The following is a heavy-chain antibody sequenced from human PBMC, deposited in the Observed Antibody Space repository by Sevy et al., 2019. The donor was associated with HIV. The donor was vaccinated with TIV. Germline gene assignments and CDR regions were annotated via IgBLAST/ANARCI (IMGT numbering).Heavy chain of an antibody. D-gene: IGHD2-8*01. J-gene: IGHJ4*02. CDR1: GFTFRSYG. Sequence: GGSLRLSCAASGFTFRSYGMHWVRQAPGKGLEWVAGRWDNGSKKYYADSVKGRFTISRDNSKNTLYLQMNSLRAEDTAVYYCARGGYCTNNVCYGSIDYWGRGTLVTVSS. V-gene: IGHV3-33*01. CDR2: RWDNGSKK. CDR3: ARGGYCTNNVCYGSIDY.